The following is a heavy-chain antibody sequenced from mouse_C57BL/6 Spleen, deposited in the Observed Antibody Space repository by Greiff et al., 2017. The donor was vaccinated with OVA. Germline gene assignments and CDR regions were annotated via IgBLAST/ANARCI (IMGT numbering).Heavy chain of an antibody. Sequence: QVQLQQSGAELVKPGASVKMSCKASGYTFTSYWITWVKQRPGQGLEWIGDIYPGSGSPNYNEKFKSKATLTVDTSSSTAYMQLSSLTSEDSAVYYCARDYCSSYGYFDVWGTGTTVTVSS. D-gene: IGHD1-1*01. J-gene: IGHJ1*03. CDR3: ARDYCSSYGYFDV. CDR2: IYPGSGSP. V-gene: IGHV1-55*01. CDR1: GYTFTSYW.